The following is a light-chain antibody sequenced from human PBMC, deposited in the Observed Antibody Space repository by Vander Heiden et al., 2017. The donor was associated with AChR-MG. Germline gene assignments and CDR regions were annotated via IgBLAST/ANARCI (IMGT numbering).Light chain of an antibody. Sequence: QSVLTQPPSASGTPGQRITISCSGSSSNIGSNPVNWYQQLPGTAPKLLIYSNNQRPSGVPDRFSGSKSGTSASLAISGLQSEDEADYDCAAWDDSLNGWVFGGGTKLPVL. J-gene: IGLJ3*02. CDR1: SSNIGSNP. V-gene: IGLV1-44*01. CDR3: AAWDDSLNGWV. CDR2: SNN.